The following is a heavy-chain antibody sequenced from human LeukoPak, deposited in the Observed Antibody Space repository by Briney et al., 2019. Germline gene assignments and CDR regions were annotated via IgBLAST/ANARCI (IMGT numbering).Heavy chain of an antibody. D-gene: IGHD1-1*01. J-gene: IGHJ4*02. CDR3: ARLPKYKYYFDY. Sequence: PSETLSLTCAVYGGSFSGYYWSWIRQPPGKGLEWIGEINHSGSTNYNPSLKSRVTISVDTSKNQFSLKLSSVTAADTAVYYCARLPKYKYYFDYWGQGTLVTVSS. CDR2: INHSGST. CDR1: GGSFSGYY. V-gene: IGHV4-34*01.